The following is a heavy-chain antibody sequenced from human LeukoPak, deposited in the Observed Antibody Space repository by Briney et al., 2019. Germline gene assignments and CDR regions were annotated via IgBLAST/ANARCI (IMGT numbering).Heavy chain of an antibody. D-gene: IGHD1-26*01. V-gene: IGHV4-59*08. J-gene: IGHJ4*02. CDR1: GGSLSGYY. CDR2: IYYSGTT. Sequence: SETLSLTCTVSGGSLSGYYWSWIRQPPGKGLEWIGFIYYSGTTHYNPSLKSRVTMSVATSNNQFSLRLSSVTAADTAIYYCARHSGASPHYFDYWGQGALVTVSS. CDR3: ARHSGASPHYFDY.